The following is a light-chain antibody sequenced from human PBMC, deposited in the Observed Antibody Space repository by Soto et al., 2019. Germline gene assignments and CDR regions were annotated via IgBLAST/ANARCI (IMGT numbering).Light chain of an antibody. J-gene: IGKJ1*01. CDR3: QQYNNWPPTWT. V-gene: IGKV3-15*01. CDR2: AVS. CDR1: QSVRTN. Sequence: ESMLTQSPATLSLSPGERATLSCRASQSVRTNLAWYQQKPGQAPRLLIYAVSSRPAGIPARFSGSGSGTEFTLTISSLQSEDFAVYYCQQYNNWPPTWTFGQGTKVDI.